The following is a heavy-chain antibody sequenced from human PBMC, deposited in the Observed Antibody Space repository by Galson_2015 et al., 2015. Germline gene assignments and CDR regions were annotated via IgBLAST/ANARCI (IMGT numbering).Heavy chain of an antibody. Sequence: SLRLSCAASGFTVSSNYMSWVRQAPGRGLEWVSVIYSGGSTYYADSVKGRFTISRDNSKSTLYLQMNSLRAEDTAVYYCARGHSGWYFGYWGQGTLVTVSS. V-gene: IGHV3-53*01. CDR1: GFTVSSNY. CDR2: IYSGGST. CDR3: ARGHSGWYFGY. D-gene: IGHD6-19*01. J-gene: IGHJ4*02.